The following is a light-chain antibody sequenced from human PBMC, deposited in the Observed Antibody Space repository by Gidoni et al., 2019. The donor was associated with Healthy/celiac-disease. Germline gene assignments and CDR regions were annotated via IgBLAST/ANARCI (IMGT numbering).Light chain of an antibody. J-gene: IGKJ4*01. CDR2: DAS. CDR1: QSVSSY. CDR3: QQRSNWRLT. Sequence: PATLSSSPGERATRSCRASQSVSSYLAWYQQKPGQAPRLLIYDASNRATGIPARFSGSGSGTDFTLTISSLEPEDFAVYYCQQRSNWRLTFGGGTKVEIK. V-gene: IGKV3-11*01.